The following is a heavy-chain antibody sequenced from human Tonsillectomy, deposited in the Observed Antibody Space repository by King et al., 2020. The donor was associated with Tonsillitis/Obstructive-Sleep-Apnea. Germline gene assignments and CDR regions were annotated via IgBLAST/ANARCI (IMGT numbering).Heavy chain of an antibody. CDR2: IYPGDSDT. D-gene: IGHD4-17*01. CDR3: ARQGDADYGSYWYFDL. J-gene: IGHJ2*01. V-gene: IGHV5-51*01. CDR1: GYSFHNNW. Sequence: VQLVESGAEVKKPGESLKLSCKGSGYSFHNNWIAWVRQMPGKGLEWMGIIYPGDSDTKYSPSFQGQVTISVDKSISTAYLQWSSLKASDTAMYFCARQGDADYGSYWYFDLWGRGTLVTVSS.